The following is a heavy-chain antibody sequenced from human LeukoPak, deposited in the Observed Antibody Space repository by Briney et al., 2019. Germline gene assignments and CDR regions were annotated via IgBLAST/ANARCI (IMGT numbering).Heavy chain of an antibody. V-gene: IGHV3-23*01. J-gene: IGHJ3*02. Sequence: GGSLRLSCVASGFAFSAFAISWVRQAPGKGLEWVSAVSGSGGRTFCADSVRGRFTISRDNSKKTVFLQMDSLRAEDTAVYYCAKGGAAMTDAPHGDVVTTTLDGFDIWGQGTMVTVSS. CDR2: VSGSGGRT. CDR1: GFAFSAFA. D-gene: IGHD2-21*02. CDR3: AKGGAAMTDAPHGDVVTTTLDGFDI.